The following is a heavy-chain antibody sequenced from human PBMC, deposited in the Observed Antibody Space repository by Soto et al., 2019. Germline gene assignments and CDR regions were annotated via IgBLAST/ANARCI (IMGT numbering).Heavy chain of an antibody. D-gene: IGHD4-17*01. CDR2: ISNSGDSA. J-gene: IGHJ3*02. CDR1: GFIFSTYA. Sequence: PVGSLRLSCAASGFIFSTYAMNWVRQAPGKGLEWVSAISNSGDSAYYAESVRGRFTISRDNSINTLYLQMRSLRPEDTAVYYCAHPRGYGVFDAVDIWGQGTMVTVS. CDR3: AHPRGYGVFDAVDI. V-gene: IGHV3-23*01.